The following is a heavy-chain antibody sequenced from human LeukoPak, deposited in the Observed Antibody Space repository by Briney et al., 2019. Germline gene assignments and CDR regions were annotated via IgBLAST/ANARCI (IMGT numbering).Heavy chain of an antibody. V-gene: IGHV1-2*02. CDR3: AREPGRSEVGEPLDY. CDR1: GYTFTGYY. CDR2: INPNSGGT. J-gene: IGHJ4*02. D-gene: IGHD3-10*01. Sequence: GASVKVSCEASGYTFTGYYMHWVRQAPGQGLEWMGWINPNSGGTNYAQKFQGRVTMTRDTSISTAYMELSRLRSDDTAVYYCAREPGRSEVGEPLDYWGQGTLVTVSS.